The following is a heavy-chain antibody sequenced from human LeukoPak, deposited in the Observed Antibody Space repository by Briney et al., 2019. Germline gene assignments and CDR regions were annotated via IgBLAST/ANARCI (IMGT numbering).Heavy chain of an antibody. V-gene: IGHV3-23*01. D-gene: IGHD3-3*01. J-gene: IGHJ4*02. Sequence: GGSLRLSCAASGFTFSSYAMSWVRQAPGKGLEWVSAISGSGGSTYYADSVKGRFTISRDNSKNTLYLQMNSLRAEDTAVYYCAKDPSSITIFGVANYYFDYWGQGTLVTVSS. CDR3: AKDPSSITIFGVANYYFDY. CDR1: GFTFSSYA. CDR2: ISGSGGST.